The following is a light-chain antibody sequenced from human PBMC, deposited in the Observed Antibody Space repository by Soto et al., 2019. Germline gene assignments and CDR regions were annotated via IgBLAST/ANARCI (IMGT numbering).Light chain of an antibody. CDR2: DAS. CDR3: HRRSDWPPIFT. CDR1: QSVGYY. Sequence: DIVLTQSPATLSLSPGERATLTCRASQSVGYYLAWYQQKPGQAPRLLIYDASKRAVGIPARFSGSGSGTDFTLTISSLEPEDFAVYYCHRRSDWPPIFTFGPGTKVDIK. V-gene: IGKV3-11*01. J-gene: IGKJ3*01.